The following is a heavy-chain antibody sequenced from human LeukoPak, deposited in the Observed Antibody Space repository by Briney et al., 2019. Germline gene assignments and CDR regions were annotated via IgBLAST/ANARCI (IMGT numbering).Heavy chain of an antibody. V-gene: IGHV3-23*01. CDR2: ISDGGGRT. Sequence: GGSLRLSCAASGFTFSTYDVSWVRQAPGKGLAWVSTISDGGGRTNYADSVKGRFTISRGNSKNTLYLQMNSLRADDTAVYYCAKTLTGYYTLDYWGQGTLVTVSS. D-gene: IGHD3-9*01. J-gene: IGHJ4*02. CDR1: GFTFSTYD. CDR3: AKTLTGYYTLDY.